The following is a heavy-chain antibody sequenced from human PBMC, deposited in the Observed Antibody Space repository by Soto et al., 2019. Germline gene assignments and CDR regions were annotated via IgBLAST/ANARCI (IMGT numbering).Heavy chain of an antibody. V-gene: IGHV3-48*01. D-gene: IGHD7-27*01. CDR1: GFILSDCA. CDR2: ISSSSSVI. CDR3: ARDLSWGSNWYYYMDV. J-gene: IGHJ6*03. Sequence: EVQLVESGGGLVQPGGSLRLSCATSGFILSDCAMNWVRQAPGKGLELVSYISSSSSVIDYADSVKGRFTVSRDNARNSLYLQMNSLRAEDTAVYYCARDLSWGSNWYYYMDVWGKRTTVTVSS.